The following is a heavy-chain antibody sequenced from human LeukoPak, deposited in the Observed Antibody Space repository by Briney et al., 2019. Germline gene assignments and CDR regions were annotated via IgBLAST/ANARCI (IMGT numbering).Heavy chain of an antibody. D-gene: IGHD1-26*01. CDR3: ARDREPTDAFDI. CDR2: ISSSGGTI. V-gene: IGHV3-11*01. Sequence: GGSLRLSCVASGFTFSDYYMSWIRQAPGKGLECVSYISSSGGTIYYADSVKGRFTISRDNAKNSLYLQMNSLRAEDTAVYYCARDREPTDAFDIWGQGTMVTVSS. CDR1: GFTFSDYY. J-gene: IGHJ3*02.